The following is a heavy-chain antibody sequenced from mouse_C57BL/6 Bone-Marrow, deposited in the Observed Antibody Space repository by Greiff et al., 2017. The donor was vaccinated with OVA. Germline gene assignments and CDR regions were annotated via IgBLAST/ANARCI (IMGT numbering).Heavy chain of an antibody. V-gene: IGHV14-4*01. Sequence: VQLQQSGAELVRPGASVKLSCTASGFNIKDDYMHWVKQRPEQGLEWIGWIDPENGDTEYASKFQGKATITADTSSNTAYLQLSSLTSEDTAVYYCTTLNMYCGSSPDYWGQGTTLTVSS. D-gene: IGHD1-1*01. CDR3: TTLNMYCGSSPDY. CDR1: GFNIKDDY. J-gene: IGHJ2*01. CDR2: IDPENGDT.